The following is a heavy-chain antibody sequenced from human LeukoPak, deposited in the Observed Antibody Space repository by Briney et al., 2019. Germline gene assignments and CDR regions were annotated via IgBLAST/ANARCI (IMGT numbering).Heavy chain of an antibody. V-gene: IGHV3-30*18. CDR3: ANNRCGGDCYPRGNDAFDI. Sequence: GRSLRLSCAASGFTFSSYGMHWVRQAPGKGLEWVAVISYDGSNKYYADSVKGRFTISRDNSKNTLYLQMNSLRAEDTAVYYCANNRCGGDCYPRGNDAFDIWGQGTMVTVSS. CDR1: GFTFSSYG. CDR2: ISYDGSNK. D-gene: IGHD2-21*02. J-gene: IGHJ3*02.